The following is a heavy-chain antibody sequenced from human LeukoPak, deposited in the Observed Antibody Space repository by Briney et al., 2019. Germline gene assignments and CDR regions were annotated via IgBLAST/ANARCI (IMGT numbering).Heavy chain of an antibody. CDR1: GGSFSGYY. CDR2: INHSGST. Sequence: SETLSLTCAVYGGSFSGYYWSWIRQPPGKGLEWIGEINHSGSTNYNPSLKSRVTISVDTSKNQFSLKLSSVTAADTAVYYCARGGGIPAAGTTNFDYWGQGTLVTVSS. CDR3: ARGGGIPAAGTTNFDY. J-gene: IGHJ4*02. V-gene: IGHV4-34*01. D-gene: IGHD6-13*01.